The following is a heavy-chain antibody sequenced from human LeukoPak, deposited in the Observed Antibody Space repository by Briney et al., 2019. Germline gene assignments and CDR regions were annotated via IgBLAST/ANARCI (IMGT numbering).Heavy chain of an antibody. V-gene: IGHV4-61*01. CDR2: ISYIGNT. J-gene: IGHJ4*02. CDR1: GGSVSSGTYY. CDR3: ARDGGSGWNLDY. Sequence: KPSETLSLTCTISGGSVSSGTYYWSWIRQPPGKELEWIGYISYIGNTNYNPSLKSRVTISKDTSKNQFSLKLSSVTAADTAVYYCARDGGSGWNLDYWGQGTLVTVSS. D-gene: IGHD6-19*01.